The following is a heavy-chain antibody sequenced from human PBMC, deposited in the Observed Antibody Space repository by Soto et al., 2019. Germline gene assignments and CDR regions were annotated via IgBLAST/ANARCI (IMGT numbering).Heavy chain of an antibody. V-gene: IGHV4-31*03. CDR3: ATVRWELHDAFDF. CDR2: IYHSVMT. Sequence: QVQLQESGPGLVKPSQTLSLTCTVSGGSISTGGYYWSWIRQNPGRGLECIGYIYHSVMTFSNPSFRSRVAISIDTSENQFSLKLSSVTAADTAVYYCATVRWELHDAFDFWGQGTMVSVSS. D-gene: IGHD4-17*01. CDR1: GGSISTGGYY. J-gene: IGHJ3*01.